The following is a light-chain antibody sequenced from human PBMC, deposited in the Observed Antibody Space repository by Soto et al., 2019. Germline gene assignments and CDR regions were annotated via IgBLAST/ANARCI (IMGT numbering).Light chain of an antibody. CDR1: SSDVGSDNL. CDR3: CSYAGSSTLG. Sequence: QSALTQPASVSGSPGQSITISFTGTSSDVGSDNLVSWYQQHPGKAPKLMIYEGSKRPSGVSNRFSGSKSGNTASLPISGLPAEDEAEYYCCSYAGSSTLGFGGGTKLTVL. J-gene: IGLJ2*01. CDR2: EGS. V-gene: IGLV2-23*01.